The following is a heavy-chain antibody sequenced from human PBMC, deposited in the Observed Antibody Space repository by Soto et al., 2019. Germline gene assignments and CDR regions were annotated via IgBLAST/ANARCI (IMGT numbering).Heavy chain of an antibody. J-gene: IGHJ3*02. CDR2: INAGNGNT. CDR3: ARDGEYSSSAADAFDI. Sequence: QVQLVQSGAEVKKPGASVKVSCKASGYTFTSYAMHWVRQAPGQRLEWMGWINAGNGNTKYSQKFQGRVTITRDTSGSTAYMELSSLRSEDTAVYYCARDGEYSSSAADAFDIWGQGTMVTVSS. V-gene: IGHV1-3*01. D-gene: IGHD6-6*01. CDR1: GYTFTSYA.